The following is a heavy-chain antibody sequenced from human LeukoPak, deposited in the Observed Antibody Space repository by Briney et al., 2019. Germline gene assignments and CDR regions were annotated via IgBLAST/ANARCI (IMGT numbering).Heavy chain of an antibody. CDR1: GLTFSGSG. CDR3: ASNQEYYDSSGYYYRKYYFDY. CDR2: ISSSSSYI. Sequence: GGSLRLSCVVSGLTFSGSGFHWVRQAPGKGLEWVSSISSSSSYIYYADSVKGRFTISRDNAKNSLYLQMNSLRAEDTAVYYCASNQEYYDSSGYYYRKYYFDYWGQGTLVTVSS. D-gene: IGHD3-22*01. J-gene: IGHJ4*02. V-gene: IGHV3-21*01.